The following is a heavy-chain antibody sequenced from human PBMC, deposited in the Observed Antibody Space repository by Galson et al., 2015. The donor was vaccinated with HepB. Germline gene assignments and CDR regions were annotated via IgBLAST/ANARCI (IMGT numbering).Heavy chain of an antibody. D-gene: IGHD5-12*01. CDR3: ARGGGGYSGYDLQGYYFDY. J-gene: IGHJ4*02. CDR1: GYTFSTYP. V-gene: IGHV1-3*04. Sequence: SVKVSCKASGYTFSTYPIHWMRQAPGQGLEWMGWINIGNGNTKFSQKLQGRVTIVRDTSASTAYMELSSLRSEDTSVYYCARGGGGYSGYDLQGYYFDYWGQGTLVTVSS. CDR2: INIGNGNT.